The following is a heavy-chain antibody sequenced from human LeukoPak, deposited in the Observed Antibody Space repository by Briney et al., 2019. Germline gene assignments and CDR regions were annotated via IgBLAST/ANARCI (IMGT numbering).Heavy chain of an antibody. D-gene: IGHD3-22*01. V-gene: IGHV3-30*02. CDR3: AKEKGKYYYDSSGYYGNYNYYYYMDV. CDR2: IRYDGSNK. Sequence: GGSLRLSCAASGFTFSSYGMHWVRQAPGKGLEWVAFIRYDGSNKYYADSVKGRFTISRDNSKNTLYLQMNSLRAEDTAVYYCAKEKGKYYYDSSGYYGNYNYYYYMDVWGKGTTVTVSS. CDR1: GFTFSSYG. J-gene: IGHJ6*03.